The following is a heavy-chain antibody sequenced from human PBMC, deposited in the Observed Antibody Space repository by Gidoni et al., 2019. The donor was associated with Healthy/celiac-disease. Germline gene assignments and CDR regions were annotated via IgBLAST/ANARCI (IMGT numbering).Heavy chain of an antibody. D-gene: IGHD1-26*01. CDR3: ARDDTQSGGYYGMDV. J-gene: IGHJ6*02. V-gene: IGHV1-18*01. CDR1: GFTFTSSG. CDR2: ISPYNGNT. Sequence: QVQLVQSGAEVKKPGASVKVSCTASGFTFTSSGIRRVRQAPGQGLEWMGWISPYNGNTNYARKLQGRVTMTTGTATSTAYMELRSLRSDDTAVYYCARDDTQSGGYYGMDVWGQGTTVTVSS.